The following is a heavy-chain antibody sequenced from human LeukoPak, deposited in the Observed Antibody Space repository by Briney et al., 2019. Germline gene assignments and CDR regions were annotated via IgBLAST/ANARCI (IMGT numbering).Heavy chain of an antibody. CDR3: ARDYCSGGSCYPWWFDP. D-gene: IGHD2-15*01. CDR2: IYYSGST. V-gene: IGHV4-59*12. CDR1: GGSISSYY. Sequence: PSETLSLTCTVSGGSISSYYWSWIRQPPGKGLEWIGYIYYSGSTNYNPSLKSRVTISVDTSKNQFSLKLSSVTAADTAVYYCARDYCSGGSCYPWWFDPWGQGTLVTVSS. J-gene: IGHJ5*02.